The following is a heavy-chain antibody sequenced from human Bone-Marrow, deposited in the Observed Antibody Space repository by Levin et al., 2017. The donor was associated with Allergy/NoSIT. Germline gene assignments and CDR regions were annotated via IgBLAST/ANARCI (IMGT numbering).Heavy chain of an antibody. Sequence: SCAASGFTFSSYAMHWVRQAPGKGLEWVAFISYDGSNKYYADSVKGRFTISRDNSKNTLYLQMNSLRAEDTAVYYCARVDYSDSTGYFDYWGQGTLVTVSS. CDR3: ARVDYSDSTGYFDY. J-gene: IGHJ4*02. D-gene: IGHD3-22*01. CDR2: ISYDGSNK. CDR1: GFTFSSYA. V-gene: IGHV3-30-3*01.